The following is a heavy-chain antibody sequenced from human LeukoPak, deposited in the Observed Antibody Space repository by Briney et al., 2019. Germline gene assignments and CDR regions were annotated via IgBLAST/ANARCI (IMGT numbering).Heavy chain of an antibody. CDR1: GITFGNAW. CDR2: ISSSGSTI. J-gene: IGHJ4*02. Sequence: QTGGSLRLSCAASGITFGNAWMNWVRQAPGKGLEWVSYISSSGSTIYYADSVKGRFTISRGNAKNSLYLQMNSLRAEDTAVYYCARDSGGYCTNGVCSTFDYWGQGTLVTVSS. V-gene: IGHV3-48*04. D-gene: IGHD2-8*01. CDR3: ARDSGGYCTNGVCSTFDY.